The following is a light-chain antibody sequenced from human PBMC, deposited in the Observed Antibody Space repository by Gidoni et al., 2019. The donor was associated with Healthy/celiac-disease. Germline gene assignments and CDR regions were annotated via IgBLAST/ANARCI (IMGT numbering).Light chain of an antibody. CDR3: QQDNNWPA. V-gene: IGKV3-15*01. CDR2: GAS. Sequence: EIVMTHSPATLSVSPGERATLSCRASQSVSSNLAWYQQKPGQAPRLLIYGASTRATGIPARCRGSGSGKEFTLTISSLQYEDVAVYYCQQDNNWPAFGQGTKVEIK. J-gene: IGKJ1*01. CDR1: QSVSSN.